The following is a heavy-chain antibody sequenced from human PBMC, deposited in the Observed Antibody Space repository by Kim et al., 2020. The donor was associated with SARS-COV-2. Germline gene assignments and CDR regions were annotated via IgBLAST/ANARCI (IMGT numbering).Heavy chain of an antibody. V-gene: IGHV3-30-3*01. CDR1: EFTFNSYA. CDR2: ISYDGSNK. CDR3: ARAMVGNYYTDCFDY. Sequence: GGSLRLSCAASEFTFNSYAMHWVRQAPGKGLEWVAVISYDGSNKYYADSVKGRLTISRDNSKNTLYLQMNSLRAEDTAVYYCARAMVGNYYTDCFDYWGQGTLVTVSS. D-gene: IGHD1-26*01. J-gene: IGHJ4*02.